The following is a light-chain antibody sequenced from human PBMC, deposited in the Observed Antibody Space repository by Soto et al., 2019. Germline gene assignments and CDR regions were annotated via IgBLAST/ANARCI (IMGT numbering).Light chain of an antibody. CDR2: GNS. Sequence: QSVLTQPPSVSGAPGQRVTISCTGSSSNIGAGYDVHWYQQLPGTAPKVLIYGNSNRPSGVPDRFSGSKSGTSASLAITGLQAEEEADYYCQSYDRSLNGVVFGGGTKLTVL. J-gene: IGLJ2*01. CDR1: SSNIGAGYD. V-gene: IGLV1-40*01. CDR3: QSYDRSLNGVV.